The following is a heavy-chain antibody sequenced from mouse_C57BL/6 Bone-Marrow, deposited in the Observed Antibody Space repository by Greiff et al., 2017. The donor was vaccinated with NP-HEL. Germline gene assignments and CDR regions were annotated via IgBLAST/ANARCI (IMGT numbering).Heavy chain of an antibody. D-gene: IGHD1-1*01. CDR3: ARGGGAITTVEDFDY. Sequence: VKLQQPGAELVKPGASVKMSCKASGYTFTSYWITWVKQRPGQGLEWIGDIYPGSGSTNYNEKFKSKATLTVDTSSSTAYMQLSSLTSEDSAVYYCARGGGAITTVEDFDYWGQGTTLTVSS. J-gene: IGHJ2*01. CDR1: GYTFTSYW. CDR2: IYPGSGST. V-gene: IGHV1-55*01.